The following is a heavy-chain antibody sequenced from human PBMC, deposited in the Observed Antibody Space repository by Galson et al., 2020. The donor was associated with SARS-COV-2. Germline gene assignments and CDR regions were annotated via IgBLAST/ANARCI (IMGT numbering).Heavy chain of an antibody. CDR2: ISTSGSAI. J-gene: IGHJ4*02. Sequence: GGSLRLSCAASGFTFSSYGMNWVRQAPGKGLEWVSYISTSGSAIYYADSVKGRFTISRDNAKNSLYLQMNSLRDEDTAVYYCARDLVGRNSWSNYWGQGTLVTVSS. D-gene: IGHD6-13*01. CDR1: GFTFSSYG. CDR3: ARDLVGRNSWSNY. V-gene: IGHV3-48*02.